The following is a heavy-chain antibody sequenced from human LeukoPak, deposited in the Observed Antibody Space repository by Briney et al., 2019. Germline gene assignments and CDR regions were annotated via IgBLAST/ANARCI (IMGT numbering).Heavy chain of an antibody. CDR2: IYHSGST. D-gene: IGHD3-3*01. V-gene: IGHV4-38-2*01. Sequence: SETLSLTCAVSGYSISSGYYWGWIRQPPGKGLEWIGSIYHSGSTYYNPSLKSRVTISVDTSKNQFSLKLSSVTAADTAVYYCASRTTNLNDFWSGYYYVYWGQGTLVTVSS. CDR3: ASRTTNLNDFWSGYYYVY. CDR1: GYSISSGYY. J-gene: IGHJ4*02.